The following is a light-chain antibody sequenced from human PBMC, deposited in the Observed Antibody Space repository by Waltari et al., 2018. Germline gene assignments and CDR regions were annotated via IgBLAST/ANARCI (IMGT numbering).Light chain of an antibody. Sequence: DAVMTQSPDSLAVSLGERATINCKSSQRLLKGSTNKNYLAWYQQKPVQPPKLLIYWASTREFGVPDRFSGSGSETDFTLTISDLQAEDVAVYYCQQYLYSLPEYSFGQGTKVQIE. CDR3: QQYLYSLPEYS. CDR2: WAS. CDR1: QRLLKGSTNKNY. J-gene: IGKJ2*01. V-gene: IGKV4-1*01.